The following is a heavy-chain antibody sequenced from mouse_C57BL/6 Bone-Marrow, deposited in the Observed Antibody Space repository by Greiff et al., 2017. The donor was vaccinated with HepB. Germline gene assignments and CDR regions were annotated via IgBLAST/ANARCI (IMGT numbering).Heavy chain of an antibody. V-gene: IGHV5-4*01. CDR3: ARERGYYSYFDY. CDR2: ISDGGSYT. D-gene: IGHD1-1*01. CDR1: GFTFSSYA. Sequence: DVMLVESGGGLVKPGGSLKLSCAASGFTFSSYAMSWVRQTPEKRLEWVATISDGGSYTYYPDNVKGRFTISRDNAKNNLYLQMSHLKSEDTAMYYCARERGYYSYFDYWGQGTTLTVSS. J-gene: IGHJ2*01.